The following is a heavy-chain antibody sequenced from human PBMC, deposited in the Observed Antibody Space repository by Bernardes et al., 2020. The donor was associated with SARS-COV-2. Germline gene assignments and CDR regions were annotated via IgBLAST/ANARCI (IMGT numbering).Heavy chain of an antibody. J-gene: IGHJ4*02. Sequence: GSLRLSCAASGFIFNNYAMNWARQAPGKGLESVSTINPSGDEAYYADSVKGRFTVSRDNSKNTVYLQMNSLRAEDTAVYYCARIDEVTGRDYWGQGTLVTVSS. V-gene: IGHV3-23*01. CDR3: ARIDEVTGRDY. D-gene: IGHD6-19*01. CDR1: GFIFNNYA. CDR2: INPSGDEA.